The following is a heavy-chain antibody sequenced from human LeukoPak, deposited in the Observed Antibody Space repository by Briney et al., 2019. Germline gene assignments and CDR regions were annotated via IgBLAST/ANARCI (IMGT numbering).Heavy chain of an antibody. V-gene: IGHV4-34*01. J-gene: IGHJ3*02. CDR3: ARDTVPGDSFDI. CDR2: INHSGST. CDR1: GGSFSGYY. Sequence: SETLSLTCAVYGGSFSGYYWSWIRQPPGKGLEWIGEINHSGSTNYNPSLESRVTISVDTSKNQFSLKLTSVTAADTAVYYCARDTVPGDSFDIWGQGTMVTVSS.